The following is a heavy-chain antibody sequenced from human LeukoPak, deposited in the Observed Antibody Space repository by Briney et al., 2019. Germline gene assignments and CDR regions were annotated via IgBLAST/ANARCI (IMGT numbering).Heavy chain of an antibody. V-gene: IGHV1-8*01. CDR3: VRSAGYYNYYFDY. Sequence: ASVKVSCKASGYTFTSYDINWVRQATGQGLEWMGWMNPNSGNTGYAQKFQGRVTMTRNTSISTAYSELSSLRSEDTAVYYCVRSAGYYNYYFDYWGQGTLVTVSS. CDR2: MNPNSGNT. CDR1: GYTFTSYD. D-gene: IGHD3-22*01. J-gene: IGHJ4*02.